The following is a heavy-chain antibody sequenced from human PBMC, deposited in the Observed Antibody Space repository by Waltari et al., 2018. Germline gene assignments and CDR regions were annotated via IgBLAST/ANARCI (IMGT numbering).Heavy chain of an antibody. J-gene: IGHJ6*02. Sequence: QVQLVQSGTEVKKPGASVKVSCKTSGYIFNRYGISWVRRTPGQGLEWMGWLGAYNYQKNYAQKFRDEFTMKIDRSTGTGNVERRSRRIDDTAVYYCARMACLGQYYAMDVWGHGTTVTVSS. D-gene: IGHD2-2*01. CDR2: LGAYNYQK. CDR1: GYIFNRYG. V-gene: IGHV1-18*01. CDR3: ARMACLGQYYAMDV.